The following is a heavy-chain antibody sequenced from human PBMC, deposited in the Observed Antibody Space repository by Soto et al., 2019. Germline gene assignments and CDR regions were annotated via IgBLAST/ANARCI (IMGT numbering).Heavy chain of an antibody. D-gene: IGHD4-17*01. CDR2: INAGNGNT. J-gene: IGHJ5*02. Sequence: QVQLVQSGAEVKKPGASVKVSCKASGYTFTSYAMHWVRQAPGQRLEWMGWINAGNGNTKYSQKFQGRVTITRDTSASTAYMELSSLRSEDTAVYYCARDVIDYGGKRGGWFDPWGQGTLVTVSS. CDR3: ARDVIDYGGKRGGWFDP. CDR1: GYTFTSYA. V-gene: IGHV1-3*01.